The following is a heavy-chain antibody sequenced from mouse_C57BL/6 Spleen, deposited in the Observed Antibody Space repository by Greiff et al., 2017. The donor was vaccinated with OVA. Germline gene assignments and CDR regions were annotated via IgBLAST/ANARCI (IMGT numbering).Heavy chain of an antibody. CDR2: IYPGSGNT. D-gene: IGHD1-1*01. CDR3: ARSSHYYGSTHFDY. V-gene: IGHV1-76*01. CDR1: GYTFTDYY. Sequence: VQVVESGAELVRPGASVKLSCKASGYTFTDYYINWVKQRPGQGLEWIARIYPGSGNTYYNEKFKGKATLTAEKSSSTAYMQLSSLTSEDSAVYFCARSSHYYGSTHFDYWGQGTTLTVSS. J-gene: IGHJ2*01.